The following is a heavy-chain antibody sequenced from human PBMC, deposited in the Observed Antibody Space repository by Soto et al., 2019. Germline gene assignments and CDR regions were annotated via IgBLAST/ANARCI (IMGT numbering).Heavy chain of an antibody. CDR3: ARQDYGDYVLDY. J-gene: IGHJ4*02. CDR1: GFSISSYY. V-gene: IGHV4-59*01. CDR2: IYYSGST. D-gene: IGHD4-17*01. Sequence: SETLSLTCPFSGFSISSYYWSWIRQPPGKGLEWIGYIYYSGSTNYNPSLKSRVTISVDTSKNQFSLKLSSVTAADTAVYYCARQDYGDYVLDYWGQGTLVTVSS.